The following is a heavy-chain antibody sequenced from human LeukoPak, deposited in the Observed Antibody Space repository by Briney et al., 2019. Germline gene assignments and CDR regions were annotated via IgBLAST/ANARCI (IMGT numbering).Heavy chain of an antibody. CDR3: ARFWSYDRGYCDY. V-gene: IGHV1-18*01. D-gene: IGHD3-3*01. CDR1: GDTFTSYG. Sequence: ASVKVSCKTSGDTFTSYGFTWVRQAPGQGLEWMGWISAYNGATDYAQKLQGRVTMTTDTSTSTASMELRSLRSDDTAVYYWARFWSYDRGYCDYWGQGTLVTVSS. J-gene: IGHJ4*02. CDR2: ISAYNGAT.